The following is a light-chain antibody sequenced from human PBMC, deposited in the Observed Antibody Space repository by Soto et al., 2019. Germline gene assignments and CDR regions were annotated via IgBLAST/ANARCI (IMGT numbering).Light chain of an antibody. J-gene: IGKJ1*01. V-gene: IGKV2-24*01. Sequence: DIVMTQSPLSSPVTLGQPASISCRSSGSLVHSDGNTYLSWLHQRPGQPPRLLIYKISKRLPGVPERISGSGAGTEFTLKISRVEAEDVGIYYCMQATQFSWTFGQGTKVEV. CDR3: MQATQFSWT. CDR2: KIS. CDR1: GSLVHSDGNTY.